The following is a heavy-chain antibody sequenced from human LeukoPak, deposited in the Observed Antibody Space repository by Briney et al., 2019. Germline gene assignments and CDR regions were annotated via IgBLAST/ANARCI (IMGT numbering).Heavy chain of an antibody. CDR1: GLNVAAFA. V-gene: IGHV3-43*02. Sequence: GGSPRLSCAASGLNVAAFAMYWVRQPPGRSLEWVSLISGDSDNKYSAASVKGRFAISRDNSKNSLYLQMNSLTTEDTALYYCAIAYESGSFYRAFAYWGQGALVTVSS. J-gene: IGHJ4*02. CDR2: ISGDSDNK. CDR3: AIAYESGSFYRAFAY. D-gene: IGHD3-10*01.